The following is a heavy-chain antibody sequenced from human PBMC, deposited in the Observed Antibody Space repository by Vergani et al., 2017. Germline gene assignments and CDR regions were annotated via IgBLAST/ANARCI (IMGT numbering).Heavy chain of an antibody. CDR2: TNHSGST. CDR1: RRSFSGHY. V-gene: IGHV4-34*01. J-gene: IGHJ6*03. Sequence: QVQLHQWGAGLLKPSETLSLTCAVYRRSFSGHYWNWIRQPPGKGLEWIGETNHSGSTKYNPSLKSRVTISVDTSKNQFSLTLSSVTAADTAVYYCARGAYSGYEPIYFYYMDVWGKGSTVTVSS. D-gene: IGHD5-12*01. CDR3: ARGAYSGYEPIYFYYMDV.